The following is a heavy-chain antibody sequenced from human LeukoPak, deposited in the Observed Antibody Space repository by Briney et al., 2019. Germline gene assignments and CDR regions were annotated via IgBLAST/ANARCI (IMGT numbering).Heavy chain of an antibody. Sequence: VASVKVSCKASGYTFTGYYMHWVRQAPGQGLEWMGWINPNSGGTNYAQKFQGRVTMTRDTFISTAYMELSRLRSDDTAVYYCARAFPAAKAGGKPRFDPWGQGTLVTVSS. CDR3: ARAFPAAKAGGKPRFDP. CDR2: INPNSGGT. J-gene: IGHJ5*02. CDR1: GYTFTGYY. D-gene: IGHD2-2*01. V-gene: IGHV1-2*02.